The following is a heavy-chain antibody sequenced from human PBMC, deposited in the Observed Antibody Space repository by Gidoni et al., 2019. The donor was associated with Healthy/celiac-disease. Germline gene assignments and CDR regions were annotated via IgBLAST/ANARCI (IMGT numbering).Heavy chain of an antibody. J-gene: IGHJ4*02. CDR2: ISWNSGSI. V-gene: IGHV3-9*01. D-gene: IGHD3-22*01. CDR3: AKIRSEYYYDSSGYEYFDY. Sequence: EVQLVESGGGLVQPGSSLRLSCAASGFTLDDYAMHWVRQAPGTGLEWVSGISWNSGSIGYADSVKGRFTISRDNAKNSLYLQMNSLRAEDTALYYCAKIRSEYYYDSSGYEYFDYWGQGTLVTVSS. CDR1: GFTLDDYA.